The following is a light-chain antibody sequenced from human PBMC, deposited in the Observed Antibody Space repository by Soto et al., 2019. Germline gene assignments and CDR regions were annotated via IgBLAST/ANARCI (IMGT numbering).Light chain of an antibody. Sequence: QSALTQPASVSGSPGQSITISCTGTSSDIGRYNHVSWYQQHPGKAPKCMIYDVSNRPSGVSNRLSGSKSGNTASLTISGLQAEDEADYYCASYTSSDTLVFGGGTKVTVL. V-gene: IGLV2-14*03. J-gene: IGLJ2*01. CDR1: SSDIGRYNH. CDR2: DVS. CDR3: ASYTSSDTLV.